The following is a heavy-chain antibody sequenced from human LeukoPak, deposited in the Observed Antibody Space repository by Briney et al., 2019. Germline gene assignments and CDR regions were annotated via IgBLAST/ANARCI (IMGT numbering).Heavy chain of an antibody. CDR1: GYTFTAFY. Sequence: GASVKVSCKPSGYTFTAFYIHWVRQAPGHGLEWMGWISPNTGDTKFAQKFEGGVTLTRDTSTSTAYMELNGLTSADTAVYYCTRSAAISSSWSLFDYWGQGTLVTVSP. CDR3: TRSAAISSSWSLFDY. D-gene: IGHD6-13*01. J-gene: IGHJ4*02. CDR2: ISPNTGDT. V-gene: IGHV1-2*02.